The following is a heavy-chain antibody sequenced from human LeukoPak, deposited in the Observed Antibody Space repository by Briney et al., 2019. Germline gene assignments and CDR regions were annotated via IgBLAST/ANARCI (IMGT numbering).Heavy chain of an antibody. CDR2: ISAYNGNT. CDR1: GYTFTSYG. J-gene: IGHJ4*02. CDR3: AREIRYYDSSGFYYTFDY. D-gene: IGHD3-22*01. V-gene: IGHV1-18*01. Sequence: ASVKVSCKASGYTFTSYGIGWVRQAPGQGLEWMGWISAYNGNTNYAQKLQGRVTMTTDTSTSTAYMELRSLRSDDTAVYYCAREIRYYDSSGFYYTFDYWGQGTLVAVSS.